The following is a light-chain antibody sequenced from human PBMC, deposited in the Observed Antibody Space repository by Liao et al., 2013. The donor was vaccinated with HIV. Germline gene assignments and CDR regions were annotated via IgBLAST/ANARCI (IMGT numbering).Light chain of an antibody. J-gene: IGLJ2*01. CDR3: QAWDRNTAI. Sequence: SYELTQPPAVSVAPGETATITCGGHSVGSKSVHWYQQKPGQSPLLVIYQDTSRPSGIPERFSGSNSGNTATLTISGTQPTDEADYYCQAWDRNTAIFGGGTKLTVL. V-gene: IGLV3-21*01. CDR2: QDT. CDR1: SVGSKS.